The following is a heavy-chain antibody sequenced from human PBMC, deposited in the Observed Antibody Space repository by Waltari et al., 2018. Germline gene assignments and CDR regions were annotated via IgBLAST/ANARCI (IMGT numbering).Heavy chain of an antibody. CDR2: INPSGGST. V-gene: IGHV1-46*01. Sequence: QVQLLQSGAEVKQPGASVKISCKTSEYTFTSSYVHWVRQAPGQGLEWMGIINPSGGSTTYAQKFQGRVTMTRDTSTSTVYMELSSLRSEDTAVYYCASDTGALWMDVWGQGTTVTVSS. CDR3: ASDTGALWMDV. D-gene: IGHD2-21*01. J-gene: IGHJ6*02. CDR1: EYTFTSSY.